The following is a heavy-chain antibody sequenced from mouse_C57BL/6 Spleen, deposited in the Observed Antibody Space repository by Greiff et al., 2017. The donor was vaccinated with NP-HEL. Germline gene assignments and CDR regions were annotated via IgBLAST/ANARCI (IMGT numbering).Heavy chain of an antibody. CDR2: INPNNGGT. CDR1: GYTFTVYN. V-gene: IGHV1-22*01. CDR3: ARSEKLRHDY. D-gene: IGHD2-4*01. J-gene: IGHJ2*01. Sequence: EVQLQQSGPELVKPGASVKMSCKASGYTFTVYNMHWVKQSHGKSLEWIGYINPNNGGTSYNQKFKGTATLTVNKSSSTAYMELRSLTSEDSAVYYCARSEKLRHDYWGQGTTLTVSS.